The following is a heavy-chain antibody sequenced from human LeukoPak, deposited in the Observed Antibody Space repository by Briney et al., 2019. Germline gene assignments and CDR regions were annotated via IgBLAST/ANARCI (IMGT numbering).Heavy chain of an antibody. J-gene: IGHJ4*01. CDR3: ARAPTSEQQLAFDY. D-gene: IGHD6-13*01. V-gene: IGHV3-21*01. CDR2: MSSSSRYI. Sequence: GGSLRLSCAASGFTFSSYAMSWVRQAPGKGLEWVSSMSSSSRYIFYADSVKGRSTISRDNAKNSLYLQMNSLRVEDTAVYYCARAPTSEQQLAFDYWGQGTLVTVSS. CDR1: GFTFSSYA.